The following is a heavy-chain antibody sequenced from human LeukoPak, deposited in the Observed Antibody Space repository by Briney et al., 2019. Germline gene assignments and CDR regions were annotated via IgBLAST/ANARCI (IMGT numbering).Heavy chain of an antibody. Sequence: PGGSLRLSCAASGFTFDDYAMHWVRQAPGKGLEWVSGISWNSGSIGYADSVKGRFTISRDNAKNSLYLQMNSLRAEDTALYYCAKDLGWEGGYDPFDYWGQGTLVTVSS. CDR2: ISWNSGSI. CDR1: GFTFDDYA. V-gene: IGHV3-9*01. D-gene: IGHD5-12*01. CDR3: AKDLGWEGGYDPFDY. J-gene: IGHJ4*02.